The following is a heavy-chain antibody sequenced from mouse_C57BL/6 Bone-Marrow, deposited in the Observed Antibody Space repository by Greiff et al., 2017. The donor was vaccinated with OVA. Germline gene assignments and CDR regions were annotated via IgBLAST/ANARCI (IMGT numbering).Heavy chain of an antibody. CDR3: ARSDHYSNTWFAY. CDR2: INPNNGGT. CDR1: GYTFTDYN. J-gene: IGHJ3*01. V-gene: IGHV1-18*01. Sequence: EVKVVESGPELVKPGASVKIPCKASGYTFTDYNMDWVKQSHGKSLEWIGDINPNNGGTIYNQKFKGKATLTVDKSSSTAYMELRSLTSEDTAVYYCARSDHYSNTWFAYWGQGTLVTVSA. D-gene: IGHD2-5*01.